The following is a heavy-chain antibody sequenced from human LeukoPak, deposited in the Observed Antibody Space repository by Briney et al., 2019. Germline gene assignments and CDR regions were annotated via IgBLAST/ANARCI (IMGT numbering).Heavy chain of an antibody. D-gene: IGHD2-15*01. CDR1: GITLSNYG. Sequence: GGSLRLSCAVSGITLSNYGMSWVRQAPGKGLEWVANMNQDGSAKGYVDSVKGRFTISRDNARNSLYLQMSSLRPEDTAVYYCATYAHLVAGDVWGQGTTVTVSS. V-gene: IGHV3-7*01. J-gene: IGHJ6*02. CDR2: MNQDGSAK. CDR3: ATYAHLVAGDV.